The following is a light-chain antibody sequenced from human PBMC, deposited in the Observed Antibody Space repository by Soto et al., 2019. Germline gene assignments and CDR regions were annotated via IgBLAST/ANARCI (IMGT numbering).Light chain of an antibody. J-gene: IGKJ1*01. V-gene: IGKV3-20*01. CDR1: QSVNSNY. Sequence: ETVLTQSPGTLSLSPGERATLSCRASQSVNSNYLAWFQQHPGQAPRLLISDASVRATGIPDRFSGSGSGTDFTLTISRLEPEDFAVYYCQQYSTSPRTFGQGTKVEIK. CDR3: QQYSTSPRT. CDR2: DAS.